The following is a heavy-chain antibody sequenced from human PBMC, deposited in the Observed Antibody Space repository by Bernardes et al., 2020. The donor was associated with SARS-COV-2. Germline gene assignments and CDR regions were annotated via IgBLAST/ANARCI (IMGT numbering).Heavy chain of an antibody. CDR1: GFIFSDYA. CDR3: AKILSSGWFDLRVGYFEN. D-gene: IGHD6-19*01. Sequence: GGSLRLSCAASGFIFSDYAMHWVRQAPGKGLEWVALISHEGGHKYYADSVRGRFTVSRDNSKNTLYLQINSLRAEDTAMYYCAKILSSGWFDLRVGYFENWGQGTLVTVSS. CDR2: ISHEGGHK. V-gene: IGHV3-30*18. J-gene: IGHJ4*02.